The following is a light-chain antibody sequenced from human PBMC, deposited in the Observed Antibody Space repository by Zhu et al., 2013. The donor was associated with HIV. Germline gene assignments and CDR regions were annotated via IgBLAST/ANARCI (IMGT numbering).Light chain of an antibody. Sequence: QSALTQPASVSGSPGQSITISCTGTSSDVGGYNYVSWYQHLPGTAPNLLIYRNNQRPSRVPDRFSGSKSGTSATLGITGLQTGDEADYYCGTWDSGLSAVVFGGGTKLTVL. CDR1: SSDVGGYNY. J-gene: IGLJ2*01. V-gene: IGLV1-51*02. CDR3: GTWDSGLSAVV. CDR2: RNN.